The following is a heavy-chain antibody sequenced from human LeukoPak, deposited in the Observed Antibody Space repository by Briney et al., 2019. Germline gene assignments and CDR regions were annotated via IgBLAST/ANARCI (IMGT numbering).Heavy chain of an antibody. J-gene: IGHJ4*02. Sequence: GRSLRLSCAASGFTFSNYGVHWVRQAPGKGLEWVAVISSDGSNKYYADSVKGRFTISRDNSKNTLFLQMNSLRAEDTAVYYCAKDGLWFGALTYFDYWGQGTLVTVSS. D-gene: IGHD3-10*01. V-gene: IGHV3-30*18. CDR3: AKDGLWFGALTYFDY. CDR2: ISSDGSNK. CDR1: GFTFSNYG.